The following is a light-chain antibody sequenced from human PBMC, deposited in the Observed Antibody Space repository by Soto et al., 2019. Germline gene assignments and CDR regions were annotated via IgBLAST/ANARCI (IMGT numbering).Light chain of an antibody. Sequence: QSVLTQPPSVSGSPGQSVTISCTGTSSDVGSYNHVSWYQQHPGTAPKLMIYDVSNRPSGVSNRFSGSKSGNTASLTISGLQAEDEADYYCSSYTSSSTLESVFGTGTKVTVL. J-gene: IGLJ1*01. CDR2: DVS. CDR1: SSDVGSYNH. CDR3: SSYTSSSTLESV. V-gene: IGLV2-18*02.